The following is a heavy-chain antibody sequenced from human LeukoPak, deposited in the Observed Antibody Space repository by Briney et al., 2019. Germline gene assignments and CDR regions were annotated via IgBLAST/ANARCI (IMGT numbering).Heavy chain of an antibody. CDR2: ILPDGSEK. J-gene: IGHJ4*02. V-gene: IGHV3-7*01. CDR1: GFTFRNYV. CDR3: GRLARNAWYAVDY. D-gene: IGHD6-19*01. Sequence: GGSLGLSCAASGFTFRNYVIHWVRQAPGEGLEWVANILPDGSEKYYPDSVKGRFTISRDNPTNSLYLQINSLRAEDTALYYCGRLARNAWYAVDYWGQGTLVTVSS.